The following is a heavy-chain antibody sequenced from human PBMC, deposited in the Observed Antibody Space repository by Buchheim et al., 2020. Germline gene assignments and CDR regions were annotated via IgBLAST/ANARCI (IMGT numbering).Heavy chain of an antibody. V-gene: IGHV3-7*01. CDR3: ARGNYDFWSGYLRYYYYYMDV. J-gene: IGHJ6*03. Sequence: EVQLVESGGGLVQPGGSLRLSCAASGFTFSSYWMSWVRQAPGKGLEWVANIKQDGSENYYVDSVKGRFTISRDNAKNSLYLQMNSLRAEDTAVYYCARGNYDFWSGYLRYYYYYMDVWGKGTT. D-gene: IGHD3-3*01. CDR1: GFTFSSYW. CDR2: IKQDGSEN.